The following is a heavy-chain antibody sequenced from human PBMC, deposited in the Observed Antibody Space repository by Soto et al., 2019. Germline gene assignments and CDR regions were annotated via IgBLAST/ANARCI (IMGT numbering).Heavy chain of an antibody. CDR3: AKAPTPTRSPLSAFDI. V-gene: IGHV3-30*18. J-gene: IGHJ3*02. CDR1: GFTFSSYC. D-gene: IGHD1-1*01. CDR2: ISYDGSNK. Sequence: GGSLRLSCAASGFTFSSYCMHWVRQAPGKGLEWVAVISYDGSNKYYADSVKGRFTISRDNSKNTLYLQMNSLRAEDTAVYYCAKAPTPTRSPLSAFDIWGQGTMVTVSS.